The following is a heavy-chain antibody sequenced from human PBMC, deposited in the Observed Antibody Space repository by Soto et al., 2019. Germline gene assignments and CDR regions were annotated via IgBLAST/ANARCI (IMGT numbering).Heavy chain of an antibody. CDR3: ARDSTLIAGATYYYGMDV. D-gene: IGHD1-26*01. CDR1: GGTFSSYA. V-gene: IGHV1-69*01. Sequence: QVQLVQSGAEVKKPGSSVNVSCKASGGTFSSYAISWVRQAPGQGLEWMGGIIPIFGTANYAQKFQGRVTITADESTSTAYMELSSLRSEDTAVYYCARDSTLIAGATYYYGMDVWGQGTTVTVSS. CDR2: IIPIFGTA. J-gene: IGHJ6*02.